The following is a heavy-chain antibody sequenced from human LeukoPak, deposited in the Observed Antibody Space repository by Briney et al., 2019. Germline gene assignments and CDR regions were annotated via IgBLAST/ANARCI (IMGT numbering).Heavy chain of an antibody. CDR2: INKDGTEK. J-gene: IGHJ6*04. D-gene: IGHD2-8*02. Sequence: GGSLRLSCAASEFTSSAFWMTWVRRPPGKGLEWVANINKDGTEKEYVDSVKGRFSIFRDNAKNSVFLQMNSLRAEDTAVYYCAIFAGAVPGNLLLWGKGATVIVSA. CDR3: AIFAGAVPGNLLL. V-gene: IGHV3-7*01. CDR1: EFTSSAFW.